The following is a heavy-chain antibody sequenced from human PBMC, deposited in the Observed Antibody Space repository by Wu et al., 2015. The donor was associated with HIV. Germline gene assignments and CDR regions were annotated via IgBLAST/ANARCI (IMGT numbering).Heavy chain of an antibody. V-gene: IGHV1-46*01. CDR1: GYIFTNYY. J-gene: IGHJ3*02. CDR2: AYPSAGTS. D-gene: IGHD1-1*01. Sequence: QVLLVQSGPEVKKPGASVTFSCKASGYIFTNYYIQWVRQAPGQGLEWVGTAYPSAGTSSYAQTFKGRVTVTSETSTSTVYMEMSSLTSEDTAIYYCAGEKRRGTFDMWGQGTMVIVSS. CDR3: AGEKRRGTFDM.